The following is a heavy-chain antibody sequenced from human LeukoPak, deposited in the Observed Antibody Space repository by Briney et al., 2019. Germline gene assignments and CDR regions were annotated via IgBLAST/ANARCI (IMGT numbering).Heavy chain of an antibody. CDR3: ARDLVGYGDYGFYYYGMDV. CDR1: GGSFSGYY. V-gene: IGHV4-34*01. J-gene: IGHJ6*02. CDR2: INHSGST. D-gene: IGHD4-17*01. Sequence: SETLSLTCAVYGGSFSGYYWSWIRQPPGKGLEWIGEINHSGSTNYNPSLKSRVTISVDTSKNQFSLRLSSVTAADTAVYYCARDLVGYGDYGFYYYGMDVWGQGTTVTVSS.